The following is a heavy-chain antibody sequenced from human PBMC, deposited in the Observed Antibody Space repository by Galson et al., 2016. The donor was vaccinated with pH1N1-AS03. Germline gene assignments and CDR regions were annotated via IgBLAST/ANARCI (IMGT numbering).Heavy chain of an antibody. Sequence: LILSCAASGFSFVDYAMHWVRQAPGKGLEWGALIGGNGHNPGYADSVKGRSITFKDNRRNFIDLGMDSLTSEDSTLYYYARDMNRFDYLGQETRVTVSS. J-gene: IGHJ4*01. CDR2: IGGNGHNP. V-gene: IGHV3-43*02. CDR1: GFSFVDYA. CDR3: ARDMNRFDY.